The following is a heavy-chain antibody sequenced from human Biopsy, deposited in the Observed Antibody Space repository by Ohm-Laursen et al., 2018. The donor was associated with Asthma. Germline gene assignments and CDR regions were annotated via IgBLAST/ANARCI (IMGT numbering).Heavy chain of an antibody. CDR2: IDQSGYT. Sequence: TLSLTCPVYGGYLTGHYWNWIRQPPGKGLEWIGEIDQSGYTNYNPSLKSRVTISADTSKNQFHLNLSSVTAADTAVYFCARAAMTGIRGWFDPWGQGTQVTVSS. J-gene: IGHJ5*02. CDR1: GGYLTGHY. V-gene: IGHV4-34*01. D-gene: IGHD2-2*01. CDR3: ARAAMTGIRGWFDP.